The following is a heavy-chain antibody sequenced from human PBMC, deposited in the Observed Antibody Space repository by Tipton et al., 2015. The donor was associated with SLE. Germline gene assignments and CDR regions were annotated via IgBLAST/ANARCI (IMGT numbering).Heavy chain of an antibody. D-gene: IGHD4-11*01. Sequence: LRLSCTVSGGSISSYYWSWIRQPPGKGLEWIGYIYYSGSTNYNPSLKSRVTISVDTSKNQFSLKLSSVTAANTAVYYCARWAGPTVNFDYWGQGTLVTVSS. CDR3: ARWAGPTVNFDY. J-gene: IGHJ4*02. CDR1: GGSISSYY. CDR2: IYYSGST. V-gene: IGHV4-59*01.